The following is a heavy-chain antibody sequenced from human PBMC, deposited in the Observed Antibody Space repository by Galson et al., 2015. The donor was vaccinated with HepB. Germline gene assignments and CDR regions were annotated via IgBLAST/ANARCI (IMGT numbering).Heavy chain of an antibody. J-gene: IGHJ4*02. D-gene: IGHD3-9*01. CDR1: GDSVSSNTAA. Sequence: AISGDSVSSNTAAWNWIRQSPSRGLEGLGGTCCRSKCCNDYALSVKSRITINADTSKNQFSLQFNSVTPEDTAVYYCARDPLTNYDVLTGHYSTAGFDCWGQGSLLPVSS. CDR3: ARDPLTNYDVLTGHYSTAGFDC. V-gene: IGHV6-1*01. CDR2: TCCRSKCCN.